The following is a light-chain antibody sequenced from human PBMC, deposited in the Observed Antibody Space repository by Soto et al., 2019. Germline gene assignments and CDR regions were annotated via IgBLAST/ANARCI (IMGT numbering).Light chain of an antibody. Sequence: EIVLTQSPGTLSLSPGEIATLSCRASQSVSNNYLAWYQQKPGQAPRLLIYGASNRATGIPDRFSGSGSGTDFTLTISRLEPEDFAVYYCQQYGSSGTCRGGPKVEIK. CDR1: QSVSNNY. CDR3: QQYGSSGT. CDR2: GAS. J-gene: IGKJ4*02. V-gene: IGKV3-20*01.